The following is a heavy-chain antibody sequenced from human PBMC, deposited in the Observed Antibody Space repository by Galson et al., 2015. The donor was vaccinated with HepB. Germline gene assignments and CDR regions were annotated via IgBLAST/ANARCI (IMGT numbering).Heavy chain of an antibody. D-gene: IGHD3-22*01. CDR2: SSYDGSNE. V-gene: IGHV3-30*18. CDR1: GFAFSSYC. J-gene: IGHJ4*01. Sequence: SLRLSCAASGFAFSSYCLPWVRQAPGQGLECVAVSSYDGSNEYYADSLKGRFTISRDNSKYTLYLQMSSLRAEDTAVYFCAKEHNDIAGYYSYFDSCGIVTLVTV. CDR3: AKEHNDIAGYYSYFDS.